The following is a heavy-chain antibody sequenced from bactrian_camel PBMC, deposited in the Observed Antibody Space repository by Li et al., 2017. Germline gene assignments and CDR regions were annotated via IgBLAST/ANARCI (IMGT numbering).Heavy chain of an antibody. CDR2: INSDGWT. CDR3: VISKLRDDDAYGYEFNY. CDR1: GDATNNRR. D-gene: IGHD4*01. V-gene: IGHV3S53*01. Sequence: LVESGGGSVHTGGSLTLSCSYSGDATNNRRMGWSRQAPGKEREGVASINSDGWTAYGDSVKGRFTISRNNTENTVWLQMNSLKSEDTALYYCVISKLRDDDAYGYEFNYWGHGTQVTVS. J-gene: IGHJ4*01.